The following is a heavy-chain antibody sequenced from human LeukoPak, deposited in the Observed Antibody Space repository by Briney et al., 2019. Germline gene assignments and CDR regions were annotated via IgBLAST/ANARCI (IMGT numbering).Heavy chain of an antibody. CDR1: GFTVTSSY. D-gene: IGHD6-13*01. Sequence: GGSLRLSCAASGFTVTSSYMDWVRQAPGKGLEWVSVIYSGEIIYYADSVKGRFTISRDNSKNTLYLQMNSLRAEDTAVYYCARGRSITAAGLFDYWGQGTLVTVSS. J-gene: IGHJ4*02. CDR2: IYSGEII. V-gene: IGHV3-53*01. CDR3: ARGRSITAAGLFDY.